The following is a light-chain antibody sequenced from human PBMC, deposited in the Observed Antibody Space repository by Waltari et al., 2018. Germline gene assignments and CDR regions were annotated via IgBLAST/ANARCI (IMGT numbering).Light chain of an antibody. J-gene: IGLJ3*02. V-gene: IGLV3-19*01. CDR1: SLSSYS. CDR3: QSFDIRLSGGVV. Sequence: SSELTQDPAVSVAMGQTVRITCQGDSLSSYSASWYQVFPGTAPKLLIYGNNNRPSGVPDRFSGSKSDTSASLAIGGLQAEDEADYYCQSFDIRLSGGVVFGGGTKVTVL. CDR2: GNN.